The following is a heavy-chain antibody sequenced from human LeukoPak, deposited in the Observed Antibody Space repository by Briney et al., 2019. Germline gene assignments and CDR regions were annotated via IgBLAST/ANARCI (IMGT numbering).Heavy chain of an antibody. Sequence: GGSLRLSCAASGFTFSSYAMSWVRQAPGKGLEWVSAISGSGGSTYYADSVKGRFTISRDNSENTLYLQMNSLRAEDTAVYYCAKDNSSSSFFDYWGQGTLVTVSS. CDR2: ISGSGGST. CDR1: GFTFSSYA. V-gene: IGHV3-23*01. CDR3: AKDNSSSSFFDY. J-gene: IGHJ4*02. D-gene: IGHD6-6*01.